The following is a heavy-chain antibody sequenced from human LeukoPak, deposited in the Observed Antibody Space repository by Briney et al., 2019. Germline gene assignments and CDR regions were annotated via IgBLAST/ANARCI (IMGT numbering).Heavy chain of an antibody. CDR2: ISSSSSYI. J-gene: IGHJ4*02. V-gene: IGHV3-11*06. CDR1: GFTFSDYY. D-gene: IGHD3-9*01. CDR3: ARDEILRYFDWLPFDY. Sequence: PGGSLRLSCAASGFTFSDYYMSWIRQAPGKGLEWVSSISSSSSYIYYADSVKGRFTISRDNAKNSLYLQMNSLRAEDTAVYYCARDEILRYFDWLPFDYWGQGTLVTVSS.